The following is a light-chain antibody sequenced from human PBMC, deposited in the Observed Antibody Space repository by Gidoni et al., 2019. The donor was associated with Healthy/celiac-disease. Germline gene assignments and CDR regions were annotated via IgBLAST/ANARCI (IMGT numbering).Light chain of an antibody. CDR3: QQYDNLPPRRVFT. CDR2: DAS. V-gene: IGKV1-33*01. CDR1: QDISNY. J-gene: IGKJ3*01. Sequence: DIQMTQSPSSLSASVGDRVTITCQASQDISNYLNWYQQKPGKAPKLLIYDASNLETGVPSRFSGSGSGTDFTFTISSLQPEDIATYYCQQYDNLPPRRVFTFGPGTKVDIK.